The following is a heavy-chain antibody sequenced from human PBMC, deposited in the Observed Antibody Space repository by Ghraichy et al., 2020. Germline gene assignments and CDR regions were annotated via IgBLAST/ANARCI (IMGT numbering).Heavy chain of an antibody. D-gene: IGHD3-10*01. Sequence: SETLSLTCTVSGGSLRNYYWSWIRQPPGKGLEWIGYIHYSGGTIYNPSLRSRVTISVDMSTNQFSLKLTSVTAADTAVYYCARDFLTVRGVSGGFDPWGQGTLVAVSA. CDR1: GGSLRNYY. J-gene: IGHJ5*02. V-gene: IGHV4-59*01. CDR3: ARDFLTVRGVSGGFDP. CDR2: IHYSGGT.